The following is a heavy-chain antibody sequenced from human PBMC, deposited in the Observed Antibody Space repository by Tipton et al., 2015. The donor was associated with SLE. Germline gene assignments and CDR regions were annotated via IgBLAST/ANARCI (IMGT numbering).Heavy chain of an antibody. CDR3: AREGCSSTSCYTGGWFDS. J-gene: IGHJ5*01. V-gene: IGHV4-39*07. D-gene: IGHD2-2*02. CDR1: GGSISSSSYY. CDR2: IYYSGST. Sequence: TLSLTYTVSGGSISSSSYYWGWIRQPPGKGLEWIGSIYYSGSTYYNASLKSRVTTSVDTSKNQFSLKLSSVTAADTAVYYCAREGCSSTSCYTGGWFDSWGQGTLVTVSS.